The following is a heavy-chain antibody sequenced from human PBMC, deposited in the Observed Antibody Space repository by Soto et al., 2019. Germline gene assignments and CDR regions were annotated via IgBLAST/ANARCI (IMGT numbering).Heavy chain of an antibody. J-gene: IGHJ3*02. Sequence: EVQLLESGGGLVQPGGSLRLSCAVSGFTFRSYAMSWVRQAPGKGPEWVSVISAGGSNTYYAESVKGRFTIYRDNSKNTRYLQMNSLRDEDTAVYCCAQKGPPRDAFDIWGQGTMVTVST. CDR3: AQKGPPRDAFDI. CDR2: ISAGGSNT. V-gene: IGHV3-23*01. CDR1: GFTFRSYA.